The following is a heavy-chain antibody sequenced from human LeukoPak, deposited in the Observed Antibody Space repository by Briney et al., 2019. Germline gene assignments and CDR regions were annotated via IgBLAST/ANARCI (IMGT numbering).Heavy chain of an antibody. CDR1: GYTFTSYD. CDR3: ARVGGGYDPKNYYYGMDV. V-gene: IGHV1-8*01. Sequence: ASVKVSCEASGYTFTSYDINWVRQATGQGLEWMGWMNPNSGNTGYAQKFQGRVTMTRNTSISTAYMELSSLRSEDTAVYYCARVGGGYDPKNYYYGMDVWGQGTTVTVSS. D-gene: IGHD5-12*01. J-gene: IGHJ6*02. CDR2: MNPNSGNT.